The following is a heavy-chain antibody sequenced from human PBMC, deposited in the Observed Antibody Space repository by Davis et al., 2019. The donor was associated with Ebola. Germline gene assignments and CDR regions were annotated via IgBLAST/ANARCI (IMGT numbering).Heavy chain of an antibody. CDR3: ARHDGAGENDY. V-gene: IGHV4-59*08. D-gene: IGHD7-27*01. CDR2: IYYSGST. J-gene: IGHJ4*02. Sequence: MPGGSLRLSCTVSGGSISPYYWSWIRQPPGKGLEWIGYIYYSGSTNYNPSLRSRVTISVDTSKNQFSLKLGSVTAADTAVYYCARHDGAGENDYWGQGTLVTVSS. CDR1: GGSISPYY.